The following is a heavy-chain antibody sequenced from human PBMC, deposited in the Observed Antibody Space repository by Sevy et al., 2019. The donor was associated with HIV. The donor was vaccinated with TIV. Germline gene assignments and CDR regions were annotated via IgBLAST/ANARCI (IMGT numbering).Heavy chain of an antibody. Sequence: SETLSLTCTVSGGSVSSGSYYWSWIRQPPGKGLEWIGYIYYSGSTNYNPSLKSRVTISVDTSKNQFSLKLSSVTAAETAVYYCARVRLRGYCSGGSCHPDAFDIWGQGTMVTVSS. J-gene: IGHJ3*02. CDR2: IYYSGST. D-gene: IGHD2-15*01. CDR1: GGSVSSGSYY. CDR3: ARVRLRGYCSGGSCHPDAFDI. V-gene: IGHV4-61*01.